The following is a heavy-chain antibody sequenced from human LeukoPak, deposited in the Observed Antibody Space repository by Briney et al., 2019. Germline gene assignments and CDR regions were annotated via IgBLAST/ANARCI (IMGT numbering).Heavy chain of an antibody. CDR2: IYYSVST. J-gene: IGHJ4*02. CDR1: GGSISSGGYY. V-gene: IGHV4-31*03. CDR3: AGGGYSGYADF. Sequence: SRTLSLTCTVSGGSISSGGYYWSWLRQHPGKGLEWIAYIYYSVSTYYNPSLKSRVTISVDTSKNHFSLKLSSVTAADTAVYYCAGGGYSGYADFWGQGTLVTV. D-gene: IGHD5-12*01.